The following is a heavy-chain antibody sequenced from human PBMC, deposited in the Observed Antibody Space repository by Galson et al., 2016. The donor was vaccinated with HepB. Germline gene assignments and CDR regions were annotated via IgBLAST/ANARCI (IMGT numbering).Heavy chain of an antibody. CDR2: MYPGDSDT. CDR1: EYSFTSYW. CDR3: VRREYCSSTSCAAFDV. D-gene: IGHD2-2*01. Sequence: QSGAEVKKPGESLKISCKGSEYSFTSYWIGWVRQMPGRGLEWMGIMYPGDSDTRYSPSFQGQVTISADRSTTTAYLQWSSLKASDTAMYYCVRREYCSSTSCAAFDVWGQGTMVTVSS. V-gene: IGHV5-51*01. J-gene: IGHJ3*01.